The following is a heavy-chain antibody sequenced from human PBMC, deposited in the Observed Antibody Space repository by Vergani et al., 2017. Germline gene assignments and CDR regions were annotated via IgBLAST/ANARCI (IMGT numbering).Heavy chain of an antibody. J-gene: IGHJ4*02. D-gene: IGHD6-13*01. CDR2: ISSSDSRT. Sequence: EVQLLESGGGLVQPGGSLRLSCAASGFNFRSYHMSWVLQAPGKGLEWVSSISSSDSRTYYADSVRGRVTISRDNSKNTVYLQMDDLRAEDTAVYYCAKDLSVVEAADDFRGQGTLVTVSS. V-gene: IGHV3-23*01. CDR1: GFNFRSYH. CDR3: AKDLSVVEAADDF.